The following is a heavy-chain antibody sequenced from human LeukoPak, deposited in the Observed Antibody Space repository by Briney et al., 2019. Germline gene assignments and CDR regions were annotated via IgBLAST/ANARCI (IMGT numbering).Heavy chain of an antibody. CDR2: IYYSGST. CDR3: ACAAGYSYDNWFDP. V-gene: IGHV4-39*01. CDR1: GGSISSSSYY. D-gene: IGHD5-18*01. J-gene: IGHJ5*02. Sequence: SETLSLTCTVPGGSISSSSYYWGWIRQPPGKGLEWIGSIYYSGSTYYNPSLKSRVTISVDTSKNQFSLKLSSVTAADTAVYYCACAAGYSYDNWFDPWGQGTLVTVSS.